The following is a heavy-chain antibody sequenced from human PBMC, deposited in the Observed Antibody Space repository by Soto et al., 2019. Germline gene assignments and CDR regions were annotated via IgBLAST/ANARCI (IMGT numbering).Heavy chain of an antibody. CDR3: AKGGVGSTSNAFDI. CDR2: ISYDGSNK. D-gene: IGHD1-26*01. J-gene: IGHJ3*02. Sequence: VQLVESGGGVVQPGRSLRLSCAASGFTFRSYGMHWVRQAPAKGLEWVAVISYDGSNKYYADSVKGRFTISRDNSKNTLYLQMNSLRAEDTAVYYCAKGGVGSTSNAFDIWGQGTMVTVSS. CDR1: GFTFRSYG. V-gene: IGHV3-30*18.